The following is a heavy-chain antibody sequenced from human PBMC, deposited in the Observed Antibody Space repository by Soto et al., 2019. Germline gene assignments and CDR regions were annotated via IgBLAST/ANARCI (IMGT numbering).Heavy chain of an antibody. V-gene: IGHV1-69*06. CDR2: IIPIFGTA. Sequence: SVKVSCKASGGTFSSYAISWVRQAPGQGLEWMGGIIPIFGTANYAQKFQGRVTITADKSTSTAYMELSSLRSEDTAVYYCAASKTLRYCSGGSCPYPGSFDYWGQGTLVTVSS. D-gene: IGHD2-15*01. J-gene: IGHJ4*02. CDR1: GGTFSSYA. CDR3: AASKTLRYCSGGSCPYPGSFDY.